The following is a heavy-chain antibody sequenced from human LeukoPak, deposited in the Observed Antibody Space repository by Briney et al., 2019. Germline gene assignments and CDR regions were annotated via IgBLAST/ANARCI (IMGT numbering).Heavy chain of an antibody. CDR3: ARDPYSGNYGNYYYYYMDV. CDR1: GFTFSSYE. CDR2: ISSSGSTI. V-gene: IGHV3-48*03. J-gene: IGHJ6*03. D-gene: IGHD1-26*01. Sequence: GGSLRLSCKASGFTFSSYEMNWVRQAPGQGLEWVSYISSSGSTIYYADSVKGRFTISRDNAKNSLYLQMNSLGPEDTAVYYCARDPYSGNYGNYYYYYMDVWGKGTTVTISS.